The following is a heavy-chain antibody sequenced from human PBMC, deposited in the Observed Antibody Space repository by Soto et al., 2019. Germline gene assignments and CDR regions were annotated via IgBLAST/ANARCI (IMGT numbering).Heavy chain of an antibody. CDR3: SKGASELGFYYAVAGMFMDG. D-gene: IGHD6-19*01. V-gene: IGHV3-23*01. J-gene: IGHJ6*02. CDR2: ISGSGVST. Sequence: GGSLRLSCAASGFTFSSYSMSWVRQAPGKGLEWVSAISGSGVSTYYADSVKGRFTISRDNSKNTLYLQMNSLRAEDTAVYYCSKGASELGFYYAVAGMFMDGLGQGTPATVCS. CDR1: GFTFSSYS.